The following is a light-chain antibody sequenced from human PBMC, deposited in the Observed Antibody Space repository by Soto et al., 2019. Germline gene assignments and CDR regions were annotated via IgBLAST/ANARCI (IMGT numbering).Light chain of an antibody. CDR1: SSDVGSYNL. V-gene: IGLV2-23*01. Sequence: QSVLTQPASVSGSPGQSITISCTGTSSDVGSYNLVSWYQQHPGKAPKLMIYEGSKRPSGISNRFSGSKSGNTASLTISGLQAEDVAEYYCCSYADSSRIYVFGSGTKLTVL. CDR3: CSYADSSRIYV. CDR2: EGS. J-gene: IGLJ1*01.